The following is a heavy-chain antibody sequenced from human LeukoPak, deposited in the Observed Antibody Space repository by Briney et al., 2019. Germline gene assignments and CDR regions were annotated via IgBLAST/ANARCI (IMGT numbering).Heavy chain of an antibody. CDR3: GKGDSSAIHHIDH. CDR1: GFSLDDYA. J-gene: IGHJ4*02. D-gene: IGHD3-22*01. CDR2: ISWNSGNI. V-gene: IGHV3-9*01. Sequence: GRSLRLSCAASGFSLDDYAMHWVRQAPGKGLEWVSGISWNSGNIGYADSVKGRFTISRDNAKNSLCVQMNSLRAEDTALYYCGKGDSSAIHHIDHWGQGTLVTVSS.